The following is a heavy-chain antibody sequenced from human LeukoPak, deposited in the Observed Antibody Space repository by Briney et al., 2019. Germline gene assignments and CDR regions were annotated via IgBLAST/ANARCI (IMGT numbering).Heavy chain of an antibody. CDR2: ISWNSGSI. J-gene: IGHJ4*02. CDR3: AKDISYDSSGYEPGYFNY. V-gene: IGHV3-9*01. CDR1: GFTFDDYA. Sequence: GGSLRLSCAASGFTFDDYAMHWVRQAPGKGLEWVSGISWNSGSIGYADSVKGRFTISRDNAKNSLYLQMNSLRAEDTALYYCAKDISYDSSGYEPGYFNYWGQGTLVTVSS. D-gene: IGHD3-22*01.